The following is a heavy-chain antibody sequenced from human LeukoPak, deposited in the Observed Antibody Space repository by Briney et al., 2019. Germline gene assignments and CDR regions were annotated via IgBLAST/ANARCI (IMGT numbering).Heavy chain of an antibody. Sequence: PGGSLRLSCAASGFTFSNFAMSWVRQAPGKGLEWVSAITGGGGSAHYADSVKGRFTISRDNSKSTLYLQMDSLRAEDTAVYYCAKLEIAVAESDYWGRGTLVTVSS. CDR3: AKLEIAVAESDY. D-gene: IGHD6-19*01. CDR2: ITGGGGSA. V-gene: IGHV3-23*01. CDR1: GFTFSNFA. J-gene: IGHJ4*02.